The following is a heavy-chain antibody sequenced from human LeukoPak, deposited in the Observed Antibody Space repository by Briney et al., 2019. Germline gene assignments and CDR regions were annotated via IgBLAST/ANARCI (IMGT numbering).Heavy chain of an antibody. V-gene: IGHV1-69*13. CDR1: GGTFSSYA. J-gene: IGHJ5*02. Sequence: SVKVSCKASGGTFSSYAISWVRQAPGQGLEWMGGIIPIFGTANYAQKFQGRVTITADESTSTAYMELSSLRSEDTAVYYCARDPLLGKGWFDPGGQGTLVTVSS. CDR3: ARDPLLGKGWFDP. CDR2: IIPIFGTA. D-gene: IGHD1-26*01.